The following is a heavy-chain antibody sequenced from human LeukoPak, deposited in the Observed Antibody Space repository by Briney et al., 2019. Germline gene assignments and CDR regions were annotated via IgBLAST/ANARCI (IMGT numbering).Heavy chain of an antibody. J-gene: IGHJ6*02. Sequence: PSETLSLTCTVSGASLSSFYWSWIRQPPGKGLEFIGYVYYTGSTNYTPPLESRVTISLDTSKNEFSLKMSSVTAADTAVYYCARVPVYYGMDVWGQGTTVTVSS. CDR1: GASLSSFY. CDR2: VYYTGST. V-gene: IGHV4-59*01. CDR3: ARVPVYYGMDV.